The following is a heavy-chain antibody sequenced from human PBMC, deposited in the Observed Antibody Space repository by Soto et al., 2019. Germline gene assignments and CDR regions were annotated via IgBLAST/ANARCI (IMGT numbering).Heavy chain of an antibody. CDR2: IIPILGIA. J-gene: IGHJ4*02. Sequence: AAVKVSCKASGGTFSSYTISWVRQAPGQGLEWMGRIIPILGIANYAQKFQGRVTITADKSTSTAYMELSSLRSEDTAVYYCARSLGYCTNGVCYFDYWGQGTLVTVSS. CDR1: GGTFSSYT. V-gene: IGHV1-69*02. CDR3: ARSLGYCTNGVCYFDY. D-gene: IGHD2-8*01.